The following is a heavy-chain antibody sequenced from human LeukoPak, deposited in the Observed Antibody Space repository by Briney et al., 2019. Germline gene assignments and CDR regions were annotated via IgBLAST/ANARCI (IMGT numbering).Heavy chain of an antibody. J-gene: IGHJ4*02. CDR1: GFTFSSYW. CDR3: AKDFGGAGSYYCPFDS. V-gene: IGHV3-7*03. CDR2: IKQDGSEK. D-gene: IGHD3-10*01. Sequence: PGGSLRLSCAASGFTFSSYWMSWVRQAPGKGLEWVANIKQDGSEKYYVDSVKGRFTISRDNAKNSLYLQMNSLRAEDTAVYYCAKDFGGAGSYYCPFDSWGQGTLVTVSS.